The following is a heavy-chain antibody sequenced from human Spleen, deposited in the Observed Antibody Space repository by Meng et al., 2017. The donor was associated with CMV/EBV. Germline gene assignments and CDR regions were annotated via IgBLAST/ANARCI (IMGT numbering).Heavy chain of an antibody. CDR2: MSGSGTYT. Sequence: GESLNSCAASGFTFSSFSMHWVRQAPGKGLEWVSSMSGSGTYTYYAELVKGRFTISRDNAKNSLYLQMNSLRAEDTALYYCASLGSSLYFDDWGQGTLVTVSS. CDR3: ASLGSSLYFDD. J-gene: IGHJ4*02. D-gene: IGHD1-14*01. CDR1: GFTFSSFS. V-gene: IGHV3-21*06.